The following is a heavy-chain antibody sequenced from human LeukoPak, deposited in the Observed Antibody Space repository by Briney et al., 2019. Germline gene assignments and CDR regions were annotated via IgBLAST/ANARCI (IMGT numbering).Heavy chain of an antibody. CDR1: GFTFSSYS. D-gene: IGHD6-19*01. V-gene: IGHV3-48*01. CDR3: AGDPNVRGWWDYYYYGMDV. J-gene: IGHJ6*02. CDR2: ISSSSSTI. Sequence: GGSLRLSCAASGFTFSSYSMNWVRQAPGKGLEWVSYISSSSSTIYYADSVKGRFTISRDNAKNSLYLQMNSLRAEDTAVYYCAGDPNVRGWWDYYYYGMDVWGQGTTVTVPS.